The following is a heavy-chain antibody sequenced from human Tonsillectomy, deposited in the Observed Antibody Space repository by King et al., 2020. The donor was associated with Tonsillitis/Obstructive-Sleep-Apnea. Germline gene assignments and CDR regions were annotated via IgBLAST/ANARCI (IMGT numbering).Heavy chain of an antibody. D-gene: IGHD4-17*01. CDR3: ARDRRSKSTVTPYYFVS. Sequence: QLVQSGGGLVQPGGSLRLSCAASGFTFSSYEMNWVRQAPGKGLEWVSYISSSGSTIYYADSVKGRFTISRDNAKNSLYLQMNSLRAEDTAVYYCARDRRSKSTVTPYYFVSRGQGTLGSVSS. V-gene: IGHV3-48*03. CDR1: GFTFSSYE. J-gene: IGHJ4*02. CDR2: ISSSGSTI.